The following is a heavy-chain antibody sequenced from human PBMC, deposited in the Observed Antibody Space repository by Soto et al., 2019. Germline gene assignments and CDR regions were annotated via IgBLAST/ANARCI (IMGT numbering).Heavy chain of an antibody. CDR2: IFSNDEK. D-gene: IGHD2-15*01. Sequence: QVTLKESGPVLVKPTETLTLTCTVSGFSLSNTGMGVRWIRQPPGKALEWLAHIFSNDEKRFSTSLKSRITISKDTSKSQVVLIMTNMDPVDTATYYCARTEDGGRSKTPAGWFDSWGQGTLVTVSS. J-gene: IGHJ5*01. CDR3: ARTEDGGRSKTPAGWFDS. CDR1: GFSLSNTGMG. V-gene: IGHV2-26*01.